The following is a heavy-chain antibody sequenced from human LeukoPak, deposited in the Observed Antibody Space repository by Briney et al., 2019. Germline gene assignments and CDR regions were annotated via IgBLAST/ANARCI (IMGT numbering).Heavy chain of an antibody. CDR1: GGSISSGGYY. CDR2: IYYSGST. V-gene: IGHV4-31*03. D-gene: IGHD2-2*02. CDR3: ARGTSHYCSSTSCYSLEFDY. Sequence: PSETLSLTCSVSGGSISSGGYYWSWIRQHPGKGLEWIGYIYYSGSTYYNPSLKSRVTISVDTSKNQFSLKLSSVTAADTAVYYCARGTSHYCSSTSCYSLEFDYWGQGTLVTVPS. J-gene: IGHJ4*02.